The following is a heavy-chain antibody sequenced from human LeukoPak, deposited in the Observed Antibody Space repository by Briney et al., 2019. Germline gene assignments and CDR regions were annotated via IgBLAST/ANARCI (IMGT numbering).Heavy chain of an antibody. Sequence: GGSLRLSCAASGFTFSSYEMNWVRQAPGKGLEWVSYISSSGSTIYYADSVKGRFTISRGNAKNSLNLQMNSLRAEDTALYYCAKDIYGSGKDAFDIWGQGTMVTVSS. J-gene: IGHJ3*02. D-gene: IGHD3-10*01. CDR3: AKDIYGSGKDAFDI. CDR2: ISSSGSTI. CDR1: GFTFSSYE. V-gene: IGHV3-48*03.